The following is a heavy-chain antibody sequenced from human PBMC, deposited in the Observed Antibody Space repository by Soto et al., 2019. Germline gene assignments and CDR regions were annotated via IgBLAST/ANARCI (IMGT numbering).Heavy chain of an antibody. CDR2: INPSGGST. CDR3: ARVLLVAGDHDALDI. V-gene: IGHV1-46*03. J-gene: IGHJ3*02. Sequence: ASVKVSCKASGYTFTSYYMHWVRQAPGQGLEWMGIINPSGGSTSYAQKFQGRVTMTRDTSTSTVYMELSSLRSEDTAVYYCARVLLVAGDHDALDIWGQGTMVTVSS. D-gene: IGHD6-19*01. CDR1: GYTFTSYY.